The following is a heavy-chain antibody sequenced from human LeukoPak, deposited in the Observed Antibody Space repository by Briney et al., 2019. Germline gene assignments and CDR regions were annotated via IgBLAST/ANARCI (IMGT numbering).Heavy chain of an antibody. Sequence: PSETLSLTCTVSGGSISSYYWSWIRQPPGKGLEWIGYIYYSGSTNYNPSLKSRVTISVDTSKNQFSLKPSSVTAADTAVYYCARGRDYYDSSGYYYVFDYWGQGTLVTVSS. J-gene: IGHJ4*02. CDR1: GGSISSYY. CDR2: IYYSGST. D-gene: IGHD3-22*01. CDR3: ARGRDYYDSSGYYYVFDY. V-gene: IGHV4-59*01.